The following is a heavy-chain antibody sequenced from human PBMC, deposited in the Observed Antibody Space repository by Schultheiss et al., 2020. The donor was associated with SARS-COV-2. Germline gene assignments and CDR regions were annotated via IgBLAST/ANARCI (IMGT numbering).Heavy chain of an antibody. V-gene: IGHV4-39*07. Sequence: SETLSLTCTVSGGSISSGGYYWSWIRQHPGKGLEWIGEINHSGSTNYNPSLKSRVTISVDTSKNQFSLKVSSVTAADTAVYYCARDTNLARGWFDPWGQGTLVTVSS. CDR3: ARDTNLARGWFDP. CDR2: INHSGST. J-gene: IGHJ5*02. CDR1: GGSISSGGYY. D-gene: IGHD1-14*01.